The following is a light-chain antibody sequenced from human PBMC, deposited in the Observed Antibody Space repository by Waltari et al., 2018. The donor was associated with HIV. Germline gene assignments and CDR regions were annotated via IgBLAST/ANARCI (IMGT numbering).Light chain of an antibody. CDR3: QQYYSTPWT. CDR1: QSVLDRSNNKDY. V-gene: IGKV4-1*01. J-gene: IGKJ1*01. Sequence: DIVMTQSPDSLAVSLGERDTINCKSSQSVLDRSNNKDYLAWYQHQPGQPPKLLLYWASTRESGVPDRFSGSGSGTDFTLTISGLQAEDVAVYYCQQYYSTPWTFGQGTRVEIK. CDR2: WAS.